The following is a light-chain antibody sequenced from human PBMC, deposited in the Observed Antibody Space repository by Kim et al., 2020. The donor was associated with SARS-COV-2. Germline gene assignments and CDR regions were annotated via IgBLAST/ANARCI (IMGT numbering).Light chain of an antibody. V-gene: IGLV2-14*03. CDR1: SSDVGGYNY. J-gene: IGLJ3*02. Sequence: QSVLTQPASVSGSPGQTITISCTGTSSDVGGYNYVSWYQQHPGKAPKLIIYDVSNRPSGVSNLFSGSKSGNTASLTISGLEAEDEADDYCSSYTSSSNLDWVFGGGTKLTVL. CDR3: SSYTSSSNLDWV. CDR2: DVS.